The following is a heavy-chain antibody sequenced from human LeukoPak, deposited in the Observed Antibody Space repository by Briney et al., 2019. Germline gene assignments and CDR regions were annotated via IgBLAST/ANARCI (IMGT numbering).Heavy chain of an antibody. CDR1: GGSISSYF. CDR2: IYYSGST. Sequence: TSETLSLTCTVSGGSISSYFWTWIRQPPGKGLEWIGYIYYSGSTNYNPSLKSRVTISVDTSKNQFSLKLNSVTAADTAVYYCARHYGPWGQGTLVTVSS. J-gene: IGHJ5*02. CDR3: ARHYGP. V-gene: IGHV4-59*08. D-gene: IGHD3-10*01.